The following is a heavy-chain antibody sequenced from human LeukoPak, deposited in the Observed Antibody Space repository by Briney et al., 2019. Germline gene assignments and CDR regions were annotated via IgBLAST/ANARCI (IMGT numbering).Heavy chain of an antibody. CDR2: ISAYNGNT. CDR1: GYTFTSYG. V-gene: IGHV1-18*01. CDR3: ARDEPLMGELRALDYYYYGMDV. D-gene: IGHD3-16*01. J-gene: IGHJ6*02. Sequence: ASVKVSCKASGYTFTSYGISWVRQAPGQGLEWMGWISAYNGNTNYAQKLQGRVTMTTDTSTSTAYMELRSLRSGDTAVYYCARDEPLMGELRALDYYYYGMDVWGQGTTVTVSS.